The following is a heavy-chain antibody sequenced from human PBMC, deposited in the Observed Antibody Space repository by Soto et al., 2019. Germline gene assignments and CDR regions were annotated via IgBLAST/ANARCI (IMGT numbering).Heavy chain of an antibody. J-gene: IGHJ3*02. CDR1: GFTFSSYA. Sequence: EVQLLESGGGLVQPGGSLRLSCAASGFTFSSYAMSWVRQAPGKGLEWVSAISGSGGSTYYADSVKGRFTISRDNSKNTLNLQMNSLRAEDTAVYYCAKEGSYRGGDWDPFDIWGQGTMVTVSS. CDR2: ISGSGGST. D-gene: IGHD3-10*01. CDR3: AKEGSYRGGDWDPFDI. V-gene: IGHV3-23*01.